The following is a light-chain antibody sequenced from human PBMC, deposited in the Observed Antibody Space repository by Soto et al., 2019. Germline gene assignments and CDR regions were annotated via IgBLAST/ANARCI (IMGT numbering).Light chain of an antibody. CDR1: SSDVGGYNY. CDR3: CSDAGSYV. V-gene: IGLV2-14*01. Sequence: QSALTQPASVSGSPGQSITISCTGTSSDVGGYNYVSWYQQHPGKAPKLMIYEVSNRPSGVSNRFSGSKSGNTASLTISGLQAEDEADYYCCSDAGSYVFGTGTKLTVL. J-gene: IGLJ1*01. CDR2: EVS.